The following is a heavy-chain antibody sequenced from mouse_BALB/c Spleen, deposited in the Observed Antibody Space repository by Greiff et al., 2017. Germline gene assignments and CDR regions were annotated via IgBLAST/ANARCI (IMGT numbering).Heavy chain of an antibody. CDR2: IWAGGST. CDR3: ARDNYYGSSPFAY. Sequence: VQLKESGPGLVAPSQSLSITCTVSGFSLTSYGVHWVRQPPGKGLVWLGVIWAGGSTNYNSALMSRLSISKDNSKSQVFLKMNSLQTDDTAMYYCARDNYYGSSPFAYWGQGTLVTVSA. V-gene: IGHV2-9*02. CDR1: GFSLTSYG. D-gene: IGHD1-1*01. J-gene: IGHJ3*01.